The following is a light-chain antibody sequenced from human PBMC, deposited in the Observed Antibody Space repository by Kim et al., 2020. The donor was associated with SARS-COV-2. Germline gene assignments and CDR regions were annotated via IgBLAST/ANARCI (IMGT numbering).Light chain of an antibody. CDR2: AAS. Sequence: DIQLTQSPSFLSASVGNRVTITCRASQDISTYLAWYQQKPGKAPNLPIRAASTLQSGVPSRFSGRGSGTEFTLTISSLQPEDFATYYCQHLSSPLTFGGGTKVDIK. V-gene: IGKV1-9*01. CDR1: QDISTY. CDR3: QHLSSPLT. J-gene: IGKJ4*01.